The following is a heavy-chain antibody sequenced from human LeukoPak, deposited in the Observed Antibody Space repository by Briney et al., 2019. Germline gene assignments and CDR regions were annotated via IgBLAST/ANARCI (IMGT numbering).Heavy chain of an antibody. D-gene: IGHD3-10*01. V-gene: IGHV4-59*01. CDR2: IYYSGST. CDR3: AREKGISVFRPFDY. Sequence: PSETLSLTCTVSGGSISSYYWSWIRQPPGKGLEWIGYIYYSGSTNYNPSLKSRVTISVDTSKNQFSLKLSSVTAADTAVYYCAREKGISVFRPFDYWGQGRLVTVSS. J-gene: IGHJ4*02. CDR1: GGSISSYY.